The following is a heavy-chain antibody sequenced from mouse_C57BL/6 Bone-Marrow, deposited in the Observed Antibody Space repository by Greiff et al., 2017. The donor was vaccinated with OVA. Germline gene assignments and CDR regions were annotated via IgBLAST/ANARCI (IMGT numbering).Heavy chain of an antibody. Sequence: VKLMESGAELVRPGTSVKVSCKASGYAFTNYLIEWVKQRPGQGLEWIGVINPGSGGTNYNEKFKGKATLTADKSSSTSYMQLSSLTSVDSSVDFVARRNYGSLYYFDYWGQGTTLTVSS. V-gene: IGHV1-54*01. CDR3: ARRNYGSLYYFDY. CDR2: INPGSGGT. D-gene: IGHD1-1*01. J-gene: IGHJ2*01. CDR1: GYAFTNYL.